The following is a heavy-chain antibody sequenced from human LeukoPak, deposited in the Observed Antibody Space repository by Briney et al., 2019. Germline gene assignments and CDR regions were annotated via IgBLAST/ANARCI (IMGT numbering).Heavy chain of an antibody. CDR3: AKDKGISMIRGVMGPDY. V-gene: IGHV3-30*02. CDR2: IRFDGSYK. J-gene: IGHJ4*02. CDR1: GFTFNSDG. D-gene: IGHD3-10*01. Sequence: GGSLRLSCAASGFTFNSDGMHWVRQAPGKGLEWVAFIRFDGSYKYYADSVKGRFTISRDNSKNTLYLQMNSLRAEDTAVYYCAKDKGISMIRGVMGPDYWGQGTLVTVSS.